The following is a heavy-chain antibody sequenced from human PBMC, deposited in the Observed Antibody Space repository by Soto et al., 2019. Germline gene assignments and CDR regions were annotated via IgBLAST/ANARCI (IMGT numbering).Heavy chain of an antibody. D-gene: IGHD2-2*01. V-gene: IGHV3-30-3*01. Sequence: PGGSLRLSCAASGFTFSEYALHWVRQAPGKGLEWVAVISPDGSNEDFADSVKGRFTVSRDKSKNTLYLQVNTLRPEDTAVYYCARDPPGQLPPFDYWGQGTLVTVSS. J-gene: IGHJ4*02. CDR2: ISPDGSNE. CDR1: GFTFSEYA. CDR3: ARDPPGQLPPFDY.